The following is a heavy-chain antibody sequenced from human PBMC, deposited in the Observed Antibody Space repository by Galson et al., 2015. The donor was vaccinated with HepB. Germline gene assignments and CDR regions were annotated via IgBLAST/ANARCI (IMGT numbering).Heavy chain of an antibody. Sequence: SVTVSCKASGYTFTIYGISWVRQAPGQGLEWMGWISTYNGNTNYAQKLQGRFTMITDTSTSTAYMELRSLRSDDTAVYYCARLVSRGVNGSGKFSGYFDYWGQGTLVTVSS. V-gene: IGHV1-18*01. J-gene: IGHJ4*02. CDR2: ISTYNGNT. CDR3: ARLVSRGVNGSGKFSGYFDY. D-gene: IGHD3-10*01. CDR1: GYTFTIYG.